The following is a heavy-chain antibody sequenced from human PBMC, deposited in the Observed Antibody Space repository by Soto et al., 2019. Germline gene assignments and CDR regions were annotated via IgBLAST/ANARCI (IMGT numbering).Heavy chain of an antibody. D-gene: IGHD6-19*01. CDR1: GGSFSGYY. J-gene: IGHJ4*02. CDR2: INHSGST. CDR3: ARGRGSGWYRGMVDY. Sequence: SETLSLTCAVYGGSFSGYYWSWIRQPPGKGLEWIGEINHSGSTNYNPSLKSRVTISVGTSKNQFSLKLSSVTAADTAVYYCARGRGSGWYRGMVDYWGQGTLVTVSS. V-gene: IGHV4-34*01.